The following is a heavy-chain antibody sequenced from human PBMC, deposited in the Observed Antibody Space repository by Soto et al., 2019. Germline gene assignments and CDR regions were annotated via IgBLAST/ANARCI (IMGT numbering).Heavy chain of an antibody. V-gene: IGHV3-23*01. Sequence: EVQLLESGGGLIQPGGSLRLSCAASGFSFSSCAMSWVRQAPGKGLEWVSVISGSGRSTDYADSVKGRFTMSRDNSKTMVFLQMNSLSCEDTAVYYCAKHTLFSDSWYEDYWGQGTLVTVSS. J-gene: IGHJ4*02. CDR1: GFSFSSCA. CDR3: AKHTLFSDSWYEDY. CDR2: ISGSGRST. D-gene: IGHD6-13*01.